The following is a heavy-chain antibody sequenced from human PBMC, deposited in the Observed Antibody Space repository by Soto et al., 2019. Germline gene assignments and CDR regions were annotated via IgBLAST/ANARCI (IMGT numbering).Heavy chain of an antibody. CDR3: ARAYGGFDNGLDV. CDR1: GDSIRSYY. CDR2: IYYSGST. Sequence: XGTLSLACTVSGDSIRSYYWTWIRKPPGKGLELIGYIYYSGSTRYNPSLKSRVTISVDMSKNQFSLKLSSVIAADTAVYYCARAYGGFDNGLDVWGQGTAVTVSS. V-gene: IGHV4-59*01. D-gene: IGHD5-12*01. J-gene: IGHJ6*02.